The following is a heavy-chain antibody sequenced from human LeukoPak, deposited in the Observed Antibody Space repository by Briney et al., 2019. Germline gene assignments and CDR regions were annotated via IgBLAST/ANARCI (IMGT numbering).Heavy chain of an antibody. Sequence: ASVKVSCKASGYTFTGYYIHWVRQAPGQGLEWMGWINPNSGGTNYAQNFQGWVTMTRDTSITTAYMELSRLRSDDTAVYYCAREMGLVVITDAFDIWGQGTMVTVSS. CDR1: GYTFTGYY. CDR2: INPNSGGT. CDR3: AREMGLVVITDAFDI. D-gene: IGHD3-22*01. V-gene: IGHV1-2*04. J-gene: IGHJ3*02.